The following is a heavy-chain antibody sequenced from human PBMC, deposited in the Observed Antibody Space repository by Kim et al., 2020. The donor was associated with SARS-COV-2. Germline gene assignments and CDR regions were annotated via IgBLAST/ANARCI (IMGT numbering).Heavy chain of an antibody. CDR2: IYYSGST. D-gene: IGHD5-12*01. CDR1: GGSISSSSYY. V-gene: IGHV4-39*01. CDR3: AGHGGDGYNSYYYGMDV. Sequence: SETLSLTCTVSGGSISSSSYYWGWIRQPPGKGLEWIGSIYYSGSTYYNPSLKSRVTMSVDTSKNQFSLKLSSVTAADTAVYYCAGHGGDGYNSYYYGMDVWGRETTVTVSS. J-gene: IGHJ6*02.